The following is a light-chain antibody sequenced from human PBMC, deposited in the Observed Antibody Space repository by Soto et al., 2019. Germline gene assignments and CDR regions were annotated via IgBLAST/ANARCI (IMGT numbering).Light chain of an antibody. Sequence: DVQMTQSPSTLSASVGERATITCLPSRTSSSWLAWYQHKPGNAPMLLIYAASSSESGVPFRFSGSGSGTEFTLTISSLQPDDFAPYYCQQYSSYRGTFGQGTKVDI. CDR2: AAS. V-gene: IGKV1-5*01. CDR3: QQYSSYRGT. J-gene: IGKJ1*01. CDR1: RTSSSW.